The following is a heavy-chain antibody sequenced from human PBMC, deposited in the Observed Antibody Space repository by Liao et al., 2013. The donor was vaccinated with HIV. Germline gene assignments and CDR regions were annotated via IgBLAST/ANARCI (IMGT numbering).Heavy chain of an antibody. Sequence: QVQLQESGPGPVKPSQTLSLICTVSGGSIRRGSYYWSWIRQPAGKGLEWIGRISPTGDTDYNPSLTSRVTISVDRSKNQFSLKLTSVTAADTAVYYCARVQEYYHSMDVWGKGPRSPSP. J-gene: IGHJ6*03. V-gene: IGHV4-61*02. CDR1: GGSIRRGSYY. CDR3: ARVQEYYHSMDV. CDR2: ISPTGDT.